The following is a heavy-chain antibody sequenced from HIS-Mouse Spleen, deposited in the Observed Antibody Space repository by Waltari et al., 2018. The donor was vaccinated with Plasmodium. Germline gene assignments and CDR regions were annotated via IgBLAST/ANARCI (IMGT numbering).Heavy chain of an antibody. CDR3: AKSSKGTGDLWDY. CDR1: GSTFTSDA. CDR2: IGGSGGST. J-gene: IGHJ4*02. D-gene: IGHD7-27*01. Sequence: EVQLLEVGGGLGPAWGALRCSCASAGSTFTSDAMCRAGQAPEKVLYGFAAIGGSGGSTYYADSVKGRFTISRDNAKNTLYLQMNSLRAEDTAVYYCAKSSKGTGDLWDYWGQGTLVTVSS. V-gene: IGHV3-23*01.